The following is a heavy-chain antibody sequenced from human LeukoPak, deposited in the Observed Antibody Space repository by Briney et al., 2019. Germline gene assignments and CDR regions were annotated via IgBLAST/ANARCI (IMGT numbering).Heavy chain of an antibody. Sequence: ASVKVSCKASGYTFTNYGITWMRQAPGQGLEWMGWINTYSGNTNYAQKLQGRVTITTDTSTGTAYMELRSLRSDDTAVFYCARDLVDGVGAPGAYWGQGALVTVSS. V-gene: IGHV1-18*01. J-gene: IGHJ4*02. CDR1: GYTFTNYG. D-gene: IGHD1-26*01. CDR3: ARDLVDGVGAPGAY. CDR2: INTYSGNT.